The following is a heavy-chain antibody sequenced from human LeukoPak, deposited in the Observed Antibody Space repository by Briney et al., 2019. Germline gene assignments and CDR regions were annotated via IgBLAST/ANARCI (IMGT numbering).Heavy chain of an antibody. CDR3: ARMYSSSIFGWFDP. Sequence: GGSLRLSCAASEFTFSSYSMNWVRQAPGKGLEWVSSISTSSSYKYYADSVKGRFTVSRDNAKNSLYLQMNSLRAEDTAVYYCARMYSSSIFGWFDPWGQGTLVTVSS. D-gene: IGHD6-6*01. J-gene: IGHJ5*02. CDR1: EFTFSSYS. CDR2: ISTSSSYK. V-gene: IGHV3-21*01.